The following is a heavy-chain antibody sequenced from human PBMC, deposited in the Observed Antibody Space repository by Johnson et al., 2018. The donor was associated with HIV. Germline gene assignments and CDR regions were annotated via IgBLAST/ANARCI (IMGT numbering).Heavy chain of an antibody. V-gene: IGHV3-48*04. J-gene: IGHJ3*02. D-gene: IGHD2-21*02. CDR2: ISESGTTI. CDR1: GFTFSSYG. CDR3: ARGGAYCGGDCNAFDI. Sequence: VQLVESGGGVVRPGGSLRLSCAGSGFTFSSYGMHWVRQAPGKGLEWVSYISESGTTIYYADSVKGRFTISRDNAKNSLYLQMNSLRAEDTAVYYCARGGAYCGGDCNAFDIWGQGTMVTVSS.